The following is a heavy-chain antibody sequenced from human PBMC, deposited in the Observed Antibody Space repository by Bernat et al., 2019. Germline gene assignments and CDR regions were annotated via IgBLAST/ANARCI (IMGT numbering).Heavy chain of an antibody. CDR3: ARHAYSSSLYRYFHH. J-gene: IGHJ1*01. V-gene: IGHV4-39*01. CDR1: GGSISSSSYY. Sequence: QLQLQESGPGLVKPSETLSLTCTVSGGSISSSSYYWGWIRQPPGKGLEWIGSIYYSGSTYNNPSLKSRVTISIDTSKNQFSLKLSSVTAADTAVYYCARHAYSSSLYRYFHHWGQGTLVTVSS. D-gene: IGHD2-15*01. CDR2: IYYSGST.